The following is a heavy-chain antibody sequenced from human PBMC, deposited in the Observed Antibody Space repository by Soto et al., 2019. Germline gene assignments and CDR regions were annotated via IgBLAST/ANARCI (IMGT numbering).Heavy chain of an antibody. CDR2: ISVYDGNT. Sequence: QVQLVQSGPEVKKPGASVKVSCKASGYTFTSYDINWVRQAPGQGLEWMGWISVYDGNTNYAQKLQDRVTMTTDTSTSTAYMELRSLRSDDTAEYYCASALGIGDYWGQGTQVTVSS. CDR3: ASALGIGDY. D-gene: IGHD7-27*01. J-gene: IGHJ4*02. V-gene: IGHV1-18*01. CDR1: GYTFTSYD.